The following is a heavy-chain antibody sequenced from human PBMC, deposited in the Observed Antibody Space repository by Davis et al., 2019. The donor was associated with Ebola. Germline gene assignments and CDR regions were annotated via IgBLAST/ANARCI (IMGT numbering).Heavy chain of an antibody. Sequence: MPGGSLRLSCAVSGGPISSYYWSWIRQPPGKGLEWIGYIYYSGSTNYNPSLKSRVTISVDTSKNQFSLKLSSVTAADTAVYYCARVRYSSGWTTRYYFDYWGQGTLVTVSS. CDR1: GGPISSYY. V-gene: IGHV4-59*01. CDR3: ARVRYSSGWTTRYYFDY. D-gene: IGHD6-19*01. J-gene: IGHJ4*02. CDR2: IYYSGST.